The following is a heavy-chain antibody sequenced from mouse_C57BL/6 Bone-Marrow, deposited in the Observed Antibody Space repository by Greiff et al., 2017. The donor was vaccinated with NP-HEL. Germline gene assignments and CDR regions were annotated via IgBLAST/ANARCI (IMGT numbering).Heavy chain of an antibody. Sequence: EVKLMESEGGLVQPGSSMKLSCTASGFTFSDYYMAWVRQVPEKGLEWVANINYDGSSTYYLDSLKSRFIISRDNAKNILYLQMSSLKSEDTATYYCARDHDYFDYRGQGTTLTVSS. J-gene: IGHJ2*01. CDR3: ARDHDYFDY. V-gene: IGHV5-16*01. D-gene: IGHD2-3*01. CDR1: GFTFSDYY. CDR2: INYDGSST.